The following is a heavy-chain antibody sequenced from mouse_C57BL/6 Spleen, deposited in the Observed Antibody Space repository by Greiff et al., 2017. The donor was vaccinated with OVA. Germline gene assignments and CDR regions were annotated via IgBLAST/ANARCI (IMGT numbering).Heavy chain of an antibody. CDR2: LYPGSGST. D-gene: IGHD1-1*01. CDR1: GYTFTSYW. Sequence: VQLQQPGAELVKPGASVKMSCKASGYTFTSYWITWVKQRPGQGLEWIGDLYPGSGSTNYNEKFKSKATLTVDTSSSTAYMQLSSLTSEDSAVYYCASGIYYGRAWFAYWGQGTLVTVSA. J-gene: IGHJ3*01. CDR3: ASGIYYGRAWFAY. V-gene: IGHV1-55*01.